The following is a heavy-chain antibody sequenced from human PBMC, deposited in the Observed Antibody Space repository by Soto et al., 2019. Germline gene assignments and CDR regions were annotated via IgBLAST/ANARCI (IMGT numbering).Heavy chain of an antibody. CDR3: ARGSEDLTSNFDY. CDR1: GFTFTRYS. Sequence: SLRLSCAASGFTFTRYSMNWVRQAPGKGLEWVSSISSTTHYIYYADSMRGRFTISRDNAKNAVYLEMNSLRAEDTAVYYCARGSEDLTSNFDYWGQGTLVTVSS. CDR2: ISSTTHYI. V-gene: IGHV3-21*06. J-gene: IGHJ4*02.